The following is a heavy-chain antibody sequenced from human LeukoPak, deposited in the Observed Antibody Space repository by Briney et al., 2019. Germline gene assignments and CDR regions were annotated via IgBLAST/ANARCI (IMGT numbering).Heavy chain of an antibody. V-gene: IGHV3-30*18. CDR1: GFTFSSYG. CDR2: ISYDGSNK. Sequence: GRSLRLSCAASGFTFSSYGMHWVRQAPGKGLEWVAVISYDGSNKYYADSVKGRFTISRDNSKNTLYLQMNSLRADDTAVYYCAKDGGNTPNAFDIWGQGTMVTVSS. J-gene: IGHJ3*02. CDR3: AKDGGNTPNAFDI. D-gene: IGHD1/OR15-1a*01.